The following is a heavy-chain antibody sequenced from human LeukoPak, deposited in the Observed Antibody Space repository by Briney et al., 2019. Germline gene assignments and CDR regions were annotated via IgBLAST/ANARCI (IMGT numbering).Heavy chain of an antibody. CDR2: VYDGSI. CDR3: AKEYCLSTICYPSGGWYDP. CDR1: GGSIRSTY. D-gene: IGHD2-2*01. V-gene: IGHV4-4*07. Sequence: SSETLSLTCSVSGGSIRSTYWSWIRQPAGKGLEYIGRVYDGSINYNPSLRSRVTMSIDTSKSEFSLKLTSVTAADTAVYYCAKEYCLSTICYPSGGWYDPWGQGILVTVSS. J-gene: IGHJ5*02.